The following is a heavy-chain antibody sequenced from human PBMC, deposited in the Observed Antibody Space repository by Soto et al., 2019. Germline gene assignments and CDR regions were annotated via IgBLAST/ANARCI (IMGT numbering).Heavy chain of an antibody. CDR3: ARDPISSMSFDY. CDR2: INPNSGGT. V-gene: IGHV1-2*04. J-gene: IGHJ4*02. Sequence: GASVKVSCKASGYTFTGYYMHWVRQAPGQGLEWMGWINPNSGGTNYAQKFQGWVTMTRDTSTSTAYMELSSLRSDDTAVYYCARDPISSMSFDYWGQGTLVTVSS. D-gene: IGHD6-6*01. CDR1: GYTFTGYY.